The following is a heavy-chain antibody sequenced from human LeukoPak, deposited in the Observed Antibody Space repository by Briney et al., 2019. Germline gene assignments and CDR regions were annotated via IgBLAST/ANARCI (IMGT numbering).Heavy chain of an antibody. CDR3: ARDPPGSAASRQIFDV. V-gene: IGHV1-24*01. Sequence: ASVKGSCKVSGYTLTELSMHGVRQARGKGLEWVGGFYPEDGESIYAQKFQGRVTMTEDTSTDTAYMELSRLTSDDTAVYYCARDPPGSAASRQIFDVWGQGTMVTVSS. CDR1: GYTLTELS. D-gene: IGHD6-6*01. J-gene: IGHJ3*01. CDR2: FYPEDGES.